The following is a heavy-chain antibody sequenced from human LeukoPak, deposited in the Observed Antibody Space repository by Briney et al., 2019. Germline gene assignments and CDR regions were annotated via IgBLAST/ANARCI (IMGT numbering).Heavy chain of an antibody. J-gene: IGHJ4*02. D-gene: IGHD5-18*01. Sequence: PGGSLRLSCAASGFTFSNYWMSWVRQTPGKGLEWVAIIKQDGSEEYYVGSVKGRFIISRDNAKNSLYLQMNSLRVEDTAVYYCARAKASAMFSSDYWGQGTLVTVSS. CDR2: IKQDGSEE. CDR3: ARAKASAMFSSDY. V-gene: IGHV3-7*03. CDR1: GFTFSNYW.